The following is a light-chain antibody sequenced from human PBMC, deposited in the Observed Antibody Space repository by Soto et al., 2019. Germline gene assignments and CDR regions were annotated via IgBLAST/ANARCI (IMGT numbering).Light chain of an antibody. J-gene: IGLJ2*01. Sequence: QSVLTQPASVSGSPGQSIAISCTGTSSDVGAYNYVSWYQQHPGKAPKLMIFDVSNRPSGVSNRFSGSKSGDMASLTISGLQAEDEADYYCSSYTTSSTQVFGGGTKVTVL. V-gene: IGLV2-14*03. CDR1: SSDVGAYNY. CDR3: SSYTTSSTQV. CDR2: DVS.